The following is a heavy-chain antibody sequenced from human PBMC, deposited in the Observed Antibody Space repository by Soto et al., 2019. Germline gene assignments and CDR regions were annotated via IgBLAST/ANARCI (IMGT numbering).Heavy chain of an antibody. Sequence: QVQLVQSGAEVKKPGASVTLSCKASAYSFTTYHIHWVRQAPGQGLEWMGLINPDVGATNYAQRFQGRLRLTRDTSTSTVYMELRSLRFDDTAVYYCARGDIVLVPASEGNWFDPWGQGT. J-gene: IGHJ5*02. CDR2: INPDVGAT. D-gene: IGHD2-2*01. CDR1: AYSFTTYH. V-gene: IGHV1-46*01. CDR3: ARGDIVLVPASEGNWFDP.